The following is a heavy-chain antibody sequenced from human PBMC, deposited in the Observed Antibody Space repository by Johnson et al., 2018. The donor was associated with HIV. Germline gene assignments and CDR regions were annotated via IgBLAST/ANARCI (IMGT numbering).Heavy chain of an antibody. CDR3: AMPYYFDSGVYQ. J-gene: IGHJ3*01. Sequence: VQLVESGGDLVQPGRSLRLSCAASGFTFDDYAMHWVRQAPGKGLEWVSGIIWNSGSIGYADSVKGRFTISRDNAKDSLFLQMNSLRAEDTALYYCAMPYYFDSGVYQWGQGTLVTVSS. V-gene: IGHV3-9*01. D-gene: IGHD3-22*01. CDR1: GFTFDDYA. CDR2: IIWNSGSI.